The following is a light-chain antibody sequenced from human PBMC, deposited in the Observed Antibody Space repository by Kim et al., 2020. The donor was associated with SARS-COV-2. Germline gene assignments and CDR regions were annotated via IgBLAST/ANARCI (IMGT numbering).Light chain of an antibody. Sequence: SAGESATLSCMASQSVSSNLAWYQQKPGQAPRLLIYGASTRATGIPARFSGSGSGTEFTLTISSLQSEGFAVYYCQQYNNWPPWTFGQGTKVDIK. V-gene: IGKV3-15*01. CDR2: GAS. J-gene: IGKJ1*01. CDR3: QQYNNWPPWT. CDR1: QSVSSN.